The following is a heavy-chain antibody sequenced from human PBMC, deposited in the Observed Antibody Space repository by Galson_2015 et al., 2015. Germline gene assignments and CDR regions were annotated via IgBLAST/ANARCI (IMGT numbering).Heavy chain of an antibody. J-gene: IGHJ4*02. CDR3: AKGGPYCSGGNCHGVFDS. V-gene: IGHV3-23*01. Sequence: SLRLSCAVSGFTFSSYAMGWVRQAPGTGLEGVSSIGDSGANTKYADSVKGRLTISRDNSKNTLYLQMNSLRGDDTAVYYCAKGGPYCSGGNCHGVFDSWGQGTLVTVSS. CDR1: GFTFSSYA. CDR2: IGDSGANT. D-gene: IGHD2-15*01.